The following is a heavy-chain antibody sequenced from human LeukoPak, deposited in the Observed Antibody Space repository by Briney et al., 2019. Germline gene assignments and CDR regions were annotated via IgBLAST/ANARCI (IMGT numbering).Heavy chain of an antibody. CDR2: IRYDGSNK. D-gene: IGHD6-19*01. Sequence: GVSLRLSCAASGFTFSSYGMHWVRQAPGKGLEWVAFIRYDGSNKYYADSVKGRFTISRDNSKNTLYLQMNSLRAEDTAVYYCAKDSYSSGWADYWGQGTLVTVSS. CDR1: GFTFSSYG. J-gene: IGHJ4*02. V-gene: IGHV3-30*02. CDR3: AKDSYSSGWADY.